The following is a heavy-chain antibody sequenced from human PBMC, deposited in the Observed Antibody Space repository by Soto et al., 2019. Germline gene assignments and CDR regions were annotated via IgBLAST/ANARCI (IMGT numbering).Heavy chain of an antibody. CDR1: GFTFSSYA. J-gene: IGHJ4*02. Sequence: TGGSLRLSCAASGFTFSSYAMSWVRQAPGKGLEWVSAISGSGGSTYYADSVKGRFTISRDNSKNTLYLQMNSLRAEDTAVYYCAKDGVDYDSSGYYYPYGYWGQGTLVTVSS. V-gene: IGHV3-23*01. D-gene: IGHD3-22*01. CDR2: ISGSGGST. CDR3: AKDGVDYDSSGYYYPYGY.